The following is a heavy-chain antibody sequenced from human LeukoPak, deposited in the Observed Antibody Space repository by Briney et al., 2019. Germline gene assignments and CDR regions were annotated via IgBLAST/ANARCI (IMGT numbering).Heavy chain of an antibody. Sequence: SETLSLTCTVSGGSISSYYWSWIRQPAGKGLEWIGRIYTSGSTNYNPSLKNRVTMSVDTSKNQFSLKLSSVTAADTAVYYCASGYYDSSVFDYWGQGTLVTVSS. CDR3: ASGYYDSSVFDY. D-gene: IGHD3-22*01. J-gene: IGHJ4*02. V-gene: IGHV4-4*07. CDR2: IYTSGST. CDR1: GGSISSYY.